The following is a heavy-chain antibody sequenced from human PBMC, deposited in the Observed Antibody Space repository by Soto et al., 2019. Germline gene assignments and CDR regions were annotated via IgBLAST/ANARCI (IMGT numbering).Heavy chain of an antibody. V-gene: IGHV4-59*01. J-gene: IGHJ4*02. CDR3: ARDFRSLDY. Sequence: SETLSLTCTASGGSISSYYWSWIRQPPGKGLEWIGYIYYSGSTNYNPSLKSRVTISVDTSKNQFSLKLSSVTAADTAVYYCARDFRSLDYWGQGTLVTVSS. CDR1: GGSISSYY. D-gene: IGHD6-19*01. CDR2: IYYSGST.